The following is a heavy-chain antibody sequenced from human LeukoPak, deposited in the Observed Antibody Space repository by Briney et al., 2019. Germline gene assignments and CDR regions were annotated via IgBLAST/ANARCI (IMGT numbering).Heavy chain of an antibody. CDR1: GFTFSSYA. V-gene: IGHV3-23*01. J-gene: IGHJ4*02. CDR2: ISGSGGST. D-gene: IGHD2-2*01. Sequence: PGGSLRLSCAASGFTFSSYAMSWVRQAPGKGLEWVSAISGSGGSTYYADSVKGRFTISRDNSKNTLYLQMNSLRTEDTAVYYCAKAPCSSTSCGYWGQGTLVTVSS. CDR3: AKAPCSSTSCGY.